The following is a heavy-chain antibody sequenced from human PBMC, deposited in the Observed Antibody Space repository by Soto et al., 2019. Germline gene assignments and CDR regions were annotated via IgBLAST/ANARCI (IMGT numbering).Heavy chain of an antibody. CDR2: ISLYSDGT. V-gene: IGHV1-18*01. J-gene: IGHJ5*02. D-gene: IGHD2-2*01. Sequence: ASVKVSCKTSGYTFSNYGITWARQAPGQPLEWLGWISLYSDGTNYAQKFQGRVSMTTDTSTTTAYMELRSLRSDDTAVYYCARVVPGAEAWFGPWGQGTLVTVSS. CDR3: ARVVPGAEAWFGP. CDR1: GYTFSNYG.